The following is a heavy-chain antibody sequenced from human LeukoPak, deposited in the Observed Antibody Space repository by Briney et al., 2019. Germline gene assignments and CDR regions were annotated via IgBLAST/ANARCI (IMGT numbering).Heavy chain of an antibody. Sequence: PSETLSLTCAVYGGSFSGYYWSWIRQPPGKGLEWIGEINHSGSTNYNPSLKSRVTISVDTSKNQFSLKLSSVTAADTAVYYCARDLEGVSDTWGQGTLVTVSS. CDR3: ARDLEGVSDT. V-gene: IGHV4-34*01. D-gene: IGHD6-13*01. CDR1: GGSFSGYY. CDR2: INHSGST. J-gene: IGHJ5*02.